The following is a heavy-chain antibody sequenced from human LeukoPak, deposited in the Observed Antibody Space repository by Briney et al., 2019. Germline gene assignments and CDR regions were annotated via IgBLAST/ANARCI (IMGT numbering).Heavy chain of an antibody. Sequence: SETLSLTCTVSGGSISSSSYYWGWIRQPPGKGRGWIGGIYYSGSTYYNPPLKSRVTISVDTSKNQFSLKLSSVTAADTAVYYCASTVRDDFWSGYPKGWGQGTLVTVSS. V-gene: IGHV4-39*01. CDR2: IYYSGST. D-gene: IGHD3-3*01. CDR3: ASTVRDDFWSGYPKG. J-gene: IGHJ4*02. CDR1: GGSISSSSYY.